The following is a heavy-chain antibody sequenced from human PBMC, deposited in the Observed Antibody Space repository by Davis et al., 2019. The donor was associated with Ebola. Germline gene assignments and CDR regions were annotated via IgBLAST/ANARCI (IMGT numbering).Heavy chain of an antibody. J-gene: IGHJ4*02. D-gene: IGHD1-26*01. V-gene: IGHV3-23*01. CDR2: ISASGGNT. CDR3: ATLRGGDYFDY. CDR1: GFTFSSYD. Sequence: GESLKISCAASGFTFSSYDMNWVRQAPGKGLEWVSAISASGGNTFYADSVKGRFTVSRDNSKNTLYLQMNSLRAEDTAVYYCATLRGGDYFDYWGQGTLVTVSS.